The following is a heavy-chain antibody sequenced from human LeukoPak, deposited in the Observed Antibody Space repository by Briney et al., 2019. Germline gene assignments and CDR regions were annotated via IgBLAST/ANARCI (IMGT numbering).Heavy chain of an antibody. J-gene: IGHJ5*02. CDR3: ASYDFWSGYYTGDWFDP. D-gene: IGHD3-3*01. CDR2: IYYSGST. V-gene: IGHV4-59*12. Sequence: SETLSLTRTVSGGSISSYYWSWIRQPPGKGLEWIGYIYYSGSTNYNPSLKSRVTISVDTSKNQFSLKLSSVTAADTAVYYCASYDFWSGYYTGDWFDPWGQGTLVTVSS. CDR1: GGSISSYY.